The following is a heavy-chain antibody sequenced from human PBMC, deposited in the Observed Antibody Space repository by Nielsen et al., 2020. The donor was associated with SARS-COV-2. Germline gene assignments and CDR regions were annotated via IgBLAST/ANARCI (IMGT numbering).Heavy chain of an antibody. D-gene: IGHD3-22*01. Sequence: GSLRLSCAASGFTFSSYAMSWVRQPPGKGLEWIGSIYYSGSTYYNPSLKSRVTISVDTSKNQFSLKLSSVTAADTAVYYCARHAQPMIVVVNIPGYFQHWAQGTLVTVSS. V-gene: IGHV4-39*01. CDR2: IYYSGST. J-gene: IGHJ1*01. CDR3: ARHAQPMIVVVNIPGYFQH. CDR1: GFTFSSYA.